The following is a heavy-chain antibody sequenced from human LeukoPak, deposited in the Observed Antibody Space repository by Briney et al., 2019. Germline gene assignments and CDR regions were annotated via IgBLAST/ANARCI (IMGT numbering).Heavy chain of an antibody. CDR3: ARDSVGVSGSFAF. J-gene: IGHJ3*01. Sequence: GGSLRLSCAASEFTFFTYWMSWVRQAPGTGLEWVSSISSRSSYTYYSDSVKGRFTISRDNAKNSLYLQMNSLRAEDTAVYYCARDSVGVSGSFAFWGQGTMVTVSS. V-gene: IGHV3-21*01. CDR1: EFTFFTYW. CDR2: ISSRSSYT. D-gene: IGHD3-10*01.